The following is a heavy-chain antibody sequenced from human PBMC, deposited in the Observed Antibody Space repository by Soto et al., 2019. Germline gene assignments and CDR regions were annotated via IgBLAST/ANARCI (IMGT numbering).Heavy chain of an antibody. Sequence: HPGGSLRLSCAVSGFRFDDYGMHWIRQAPGKGLEWVSRIYWNGGNGGYADSVKGRFTISRDNARNSVHLQMNSLRTEDTALYYCARDRGRGVRVVMNAFDMWGQGTMVTVSS. J-gene: IGHJ3*02. CDR3: ARDRGRGVRVVMNAFDM. V-gene: IGHV3-9*01. D-gene: IGHD3-10*01. CDR2: IYWNGGNG. CDR1: GFRFDDYG.